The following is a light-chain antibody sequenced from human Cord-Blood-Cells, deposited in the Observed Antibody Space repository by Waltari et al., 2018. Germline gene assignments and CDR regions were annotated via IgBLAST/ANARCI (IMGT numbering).Light chain of an antibody. CDR3: CSYAGSVV. Sequence: QSALTQPAPVSGSSGQSITIPCTGTRSDGGSYHLVSWYQQHPGKAPKPMIYEGSKRPSGVSNRFSGSKSGNTASLTISGLQAEDEADYYCCSYAGSVVFGGGTKLTVL. CDR1: RSDGGSYHL. V-gene: IGLV2-23*01. J-gene: IGLJ2*01. CDR2: EGS.